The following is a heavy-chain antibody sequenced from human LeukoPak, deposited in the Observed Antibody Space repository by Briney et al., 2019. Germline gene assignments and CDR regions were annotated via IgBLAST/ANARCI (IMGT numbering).Heavy chain of an antibody. CDR1: GFTFSSYA. CDR3: ARDGDTYYDFWSGYRGGRFDY. Sequence: GRSLRLSCAASGFTFSSYAMHWVRQAPGKGLEWVAVISYDGSNKYYADSVKGRFTISRDNSKNTLYLQMNSLRAEDTAVYYCARDGDTYYDFWSGYRGGRFDYWGQGTLVTVSS. CDR2: ISYDGSNK. D-gene: IGHD3-3*01. V-gene: IGHV3-30*04. J-gene: IGHJ4*02.